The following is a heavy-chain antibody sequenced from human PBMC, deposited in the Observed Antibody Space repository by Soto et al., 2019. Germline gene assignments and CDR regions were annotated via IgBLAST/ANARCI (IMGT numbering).Heavy chain of an antibody. V-gene: IGHV3-48*03. D-gene: IGHD6-6*01. CDR1: GFTFSSFE. Sequence: PGGSLKLSCAASGFTFSSFEMNWVRQAPGKGLEWVSYLSNSGRIIYYADSVKGRFTISRDDAKNSLYLQMNSLRAEDTAVYYCAREWGTSIAAAFDYWGQGTLVTVSS. J-gene: IGHJ4*02. CDR2: LSNSGRII. CDR3: AREWGTSIAAAFDY.